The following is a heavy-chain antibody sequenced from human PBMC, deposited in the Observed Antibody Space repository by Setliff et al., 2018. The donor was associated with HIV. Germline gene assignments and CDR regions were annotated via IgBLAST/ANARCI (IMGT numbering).Heavy chain of an antibody. D-gene: IGHD7-27*01. CDR2: ISPYDLSE. J-gene: IGHJ4*02. CDR3: ARQFSNSFDY. CDR1: GYTFIDYF. Sequence: ASVKVSCKASGYTFIDYFIHWVRQAPGQGLEWMGWISPYDLSERISQKFRGRVIMTRDTSINTAFLDLSGLTSDDTAVYYCARQFSNSFDYWGQGALVTVSS. V-gene: IGHV1-2*02.